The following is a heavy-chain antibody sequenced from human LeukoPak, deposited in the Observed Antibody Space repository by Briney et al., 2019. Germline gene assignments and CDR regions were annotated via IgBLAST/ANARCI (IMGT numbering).Heavy chain of an antibody. CDR2: ISYDGSNK. J-gene: IGHJ4*02. CDR1: GFTFSSYA. D-gene: IGHD3-3*01. CDR3: AKDRRLVRFLVGYFDY. Sequence: PGRSLRLSCAASGFTFSSYAMHWVRQAPGKGLEWVAVISYDGSNKYYGDSVKGRFSISRDNSKNTLYLQMNSLRAEDTAVYYCAKDRRLVRFLVGYFDYWGQGTLVTVSS. V-gene: IGHV3-30-3*01.